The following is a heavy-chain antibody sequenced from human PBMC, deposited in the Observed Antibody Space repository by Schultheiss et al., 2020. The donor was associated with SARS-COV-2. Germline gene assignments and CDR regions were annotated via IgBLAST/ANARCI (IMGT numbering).Heavy chain of an antibody. D-gene: IGHD6-13*01. J-gene: IGHJ4*02. CDR2: MNPTSANT. V-gene: IGHV1-8*02. CDR1: GGTFSSYA. Sequence: ASVKVSCKASGGTFSSYAISWVRQAPGQGLEWMGWMNPTSANTGYTQNFQGRVTMTRNTSISTAYMELSSLRSEDTAVYYCARDRIAAAGTYDYWGQGTLVTVSS. CDR3: ARDRIAAAGTYDY.